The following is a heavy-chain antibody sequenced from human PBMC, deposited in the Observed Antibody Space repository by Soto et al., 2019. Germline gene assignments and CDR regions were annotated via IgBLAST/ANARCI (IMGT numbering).Heavy chain of an antibody. D-gene: IGHD2-21*01. CDR3: ARDILNTGAFDI. Sequence: GGSLRLSCAASGFTFSSYEMNWVRQAPGKGLEWVSYISSSGSTIYYADSVKGRFTISRDNAKNSLYLQMNSLRAEDTAVYYCARDILNTGAFDIWGQGTMVTVSS. J-gene: IGHJ3*02. CDR2: ISSSGSTI. CDR1: GFTFSSYE. V-gene: IGHV3-48*03.